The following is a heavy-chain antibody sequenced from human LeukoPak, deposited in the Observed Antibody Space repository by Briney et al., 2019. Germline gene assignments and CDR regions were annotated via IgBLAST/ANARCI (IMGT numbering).Heavy chain of an antibody. CDR3: AKDALPYYYDSLHDY. Sequence: PSETLSLTCTVSGGSISSYYWSWIRQPPGKGLEWIGYIYYSGSTNYNPSLKSRVTISVDTSKNQFSLKLSSVTAADTAVYYCAKDALPYYYDSLHDYWGQGTLVTVSS. CDR2: IYYSGST. CDR1: GGSISSYY. J-gene: IGHJ4*02. V-gene: IGHV4-59*01. D-gene: IGHD3-22*01.